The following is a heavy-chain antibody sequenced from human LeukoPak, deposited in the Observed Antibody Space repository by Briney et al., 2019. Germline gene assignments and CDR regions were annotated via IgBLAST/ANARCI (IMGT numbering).Heavy chain of an antibody. CDR1: GYTFTGYY. CDR3: ARGGCSSTSCYTRDDY. J-gene: IGHJ4*02. Sequence: ASVRVSCKASGYTFTGYYMHWVRQAPGQGLEWMGWINPNSGGTKYAQKFQGRVTMTSDTSISTAYMELSRLRSDDTAVYYCARGGCSSTSCYTRDDYWGQGTLVTVSS. V-gene: IGHV1-2*02. D-gene: IGHD2-2*02. CDR2: INPNSGGT.